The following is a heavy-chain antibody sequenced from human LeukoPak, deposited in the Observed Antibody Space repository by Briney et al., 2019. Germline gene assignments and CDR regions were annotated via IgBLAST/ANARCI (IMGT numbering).Heavy chain of an antibody. CDR1: GYTFTSYY. CDR2: INPSGGST. J-gene: IGHJ6*03. V-gene: IGHV1-46*01. Sequence: ASVKVSCKASGYTFTSYYMHWVRQAPGQGLEWMGIINPSGGSTSYAQKFQGRVTMTRDMSTSTVYMELSSLRSEDTAVYYCAKASYLYYYMDVWGKGTTITVSS. CDR3: AKASYLYYYMDV. D-gene: IGHD2-21*01.